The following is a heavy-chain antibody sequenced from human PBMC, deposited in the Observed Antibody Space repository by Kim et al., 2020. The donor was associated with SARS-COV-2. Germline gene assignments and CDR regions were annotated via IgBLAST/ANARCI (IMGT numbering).Heavy chain of an antibody. D-gene: IGHD6-13*01. Sequence: GGSLRLSCAASGLTFNDYSMHWVRQAPGKNLEWVSAISWAGDTASYADSVKGRFTISRDNSKNSLYLQMNSLRIEDTAFYYCAKDGRGSSRYYYFDSWGQGTLVTVSS. CDR1: GLTFNDYS. CDR3: AKDGRGSSRYYYFDS. J-gene: IGHJ4*02. V-gene: IGHV3-43*01. CDR2: ISWAGDTA.